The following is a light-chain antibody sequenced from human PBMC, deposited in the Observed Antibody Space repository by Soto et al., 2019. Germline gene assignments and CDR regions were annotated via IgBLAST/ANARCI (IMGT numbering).Light chain of an antibody. J-gene: IGKJ1*01. Sequence: DIQMTQSPSTLSASVGDRVTITCRASQSISSWLAWYQQKPGKAPKLLIYKASSLESGVPSRFSGSGSGTEFTLTISSLQPDDFATYYCHQYKSYPWTFGQGTKGEIK. CDR3: HQYKSYPWT. CDR1: QSISSW. V-gene: IGKV1-5*03. CDR2: KAS.